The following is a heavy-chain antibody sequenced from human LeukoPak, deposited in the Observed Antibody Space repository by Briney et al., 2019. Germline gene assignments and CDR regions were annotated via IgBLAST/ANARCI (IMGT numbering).Heavy chain of an antibody. CDR3: ARAAGVNFWSGYPVDYYYYYGMDV. CDR1: GGSVSSGSYY. J-gene: IGHJ6*02. V-gene: IGHV4-30-4*08. Sequence: SETLSLTCTVSGGSVSSGSYYWSWIRQPPGKGLEWIGYIYYSGSTYYNPSLRSRVTISVDTSKNQFSLKLSSVTAADTAVYYCARAAGVNFWSGYPVDYYYYYGMDVWGQGTTVTVSS. D-gene: IGHD3-3*01. CDR2: IYYSGST.